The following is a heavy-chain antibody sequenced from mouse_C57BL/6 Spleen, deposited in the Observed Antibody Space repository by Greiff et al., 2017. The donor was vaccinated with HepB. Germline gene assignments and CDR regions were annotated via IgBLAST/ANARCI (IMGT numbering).Heavy chain of an antibody. CDR1: GFTFSDYG. D-gene: IGHD1-1*01. V-gene: IGHV5-17*01. CDR3: ARNHYYYGSSYGYFDV. CDR2: ISSGSSTI. J-gene: IGHJ1*03. Sequence: DVKLVESGGGLVKPGGSLKLSCAASGFTFSDYGMHWVRQAPEKGLEWVAYISSGSSTIYYADTVKGRFTISRDNAKNTLFLQMTSLRSEDTAMYYCARNHYYYGSSYGYFDVWGTGTTVTVSS.